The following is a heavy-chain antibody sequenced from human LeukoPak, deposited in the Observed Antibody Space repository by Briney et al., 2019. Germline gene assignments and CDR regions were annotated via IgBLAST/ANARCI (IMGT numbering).Heavy chain of an antibody. J-gene: IGHJ3*02. D-gene: IGHD3-10*01. V-gene: IGHV1-2*02. CDR1: GYTFTAYY. CDR2: FNPNSGGT. CDR3: ARDRDPFRRGAFDI. Sequence: ASVKVSCKASGYTFTAYYIHWVRQATGQGLEWRGRFNPNSGGTNYAQEYQGRVTMTRDTSISTAYMELSRLRSADTAVYYCARDRDPFRRGAFDIWGQGTMVTVSS.